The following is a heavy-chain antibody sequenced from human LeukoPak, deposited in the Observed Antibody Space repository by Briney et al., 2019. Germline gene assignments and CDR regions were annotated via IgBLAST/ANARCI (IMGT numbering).Heavy chain of an antibody. D-gene: IGHD1-26*01. CDR3: TREWELHSWFDP. Sequence: SETLSLTCTVSGGSISRSSFYWGWIRQPPGKGLEWIGRIYYGGSTYYNPSLKSRVTISADTSKNQFSLKLGSVTAADTAVYYCTREWELHSWFDPWGQGTLVTVSS. J-gene: IGHJ5*02. CDR1: GGSISRSSFY. CDR2: IYYGGST. V-gene: IGHV4-39*07.